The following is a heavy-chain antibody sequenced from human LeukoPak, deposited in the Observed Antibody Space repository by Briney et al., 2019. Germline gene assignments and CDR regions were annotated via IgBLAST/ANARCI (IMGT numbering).Heavy chain of an antibody. CDR3: ARDLRITGTTTLYYYMDV. CDR2: INPSGGST. Sequence: ASVKVSCKASGYTFTSYYMHWVRQAPGQGLEWMGIINPSGGSTSYAQKFQGRVTMTRDTSTSTVYMELSSLRSEDTAVYYCARDLRITGTTTLYYYMDVWGKGTTVTVSS. V-gene: IGHV1-46*03. D-gene: IGHD1-7*01. CDR1: GYTFTSYY. J-gene: IGHJ6*03.